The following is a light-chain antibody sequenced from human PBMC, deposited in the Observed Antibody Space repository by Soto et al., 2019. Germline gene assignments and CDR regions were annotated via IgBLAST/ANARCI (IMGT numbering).Light chain of an antibody. V-gene: IGKV1-39*01. CDR1: QIISTY. Sequence: DIQMTQSPSSLSASVGDTVSIVGRASQIISTYVNWYQHQPGKDPKLIIFAASTLQSGVPSRFSGSVSGTDFNLTISSLQTEDFATYDGQQRYSTTPTFGQWTKVDIK. J-gene: IGKJ1*01. CDR2: AAS. CDR3: QQRYSTTPT.